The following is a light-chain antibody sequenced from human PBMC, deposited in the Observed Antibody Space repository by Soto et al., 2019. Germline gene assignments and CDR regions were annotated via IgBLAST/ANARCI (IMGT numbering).Light chain of an antibody. CDR1: QGISHY. V-gene: IGKV1-27*01. CDR3: QKYNSAPQT. CDR2: AAS. Sequence: DIQMTQSPSSLSASVGDRVTITCRASQGISHYLAWYQQKSGKVPKLLIYAASTLLAGVPSRFSGSGSGTDFPLTISSLQPEDVATYYCQKYNSAPQTFGQGTKVEIK. J-gene: IGKJ1*01.